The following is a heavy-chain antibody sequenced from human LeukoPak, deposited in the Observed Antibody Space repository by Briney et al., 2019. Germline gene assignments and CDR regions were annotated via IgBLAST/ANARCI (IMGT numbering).Heavy chain of an antibody. D-gene: IGHD2-8*01. V-gene: IGHV3-23*01. CDR2: ISDSSTYK. CDR1: GFTFSSYA. Sequence: GGSLRLSCAASGFTFSSYAMSWVRQAPGKGLEWVSSISDSSTYKYYADSVKGRFTISRDNSKNTLYLQMNSLRAEVTAVYYCAKGTKGTFDYWGQGTLVTVSS. J-gene: IGHJ4*02. CDR3: AKGTKGTFDY.